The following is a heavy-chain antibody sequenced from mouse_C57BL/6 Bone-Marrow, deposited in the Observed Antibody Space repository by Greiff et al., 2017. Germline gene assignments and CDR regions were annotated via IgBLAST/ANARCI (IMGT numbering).Heavy chain of an antibody. CDR3: ARYGYYTYAMDY. CDR2: IRNKANGYTT. Sequence: EVKLVESGGGLVQPGGSLSLSCAASGFTFTDYYMSWVRQPPGKALEWLGFIRNKANGYTTEYSASVKGRFTISRDNSQSILYLQMNALRAEDSATYDCARYGYYTYAMDYWGQGTSVTVSS. J-gene: IGHJ4*01. D-gene: IGHD2-3*01. V-gene: IGHV7-3*01. CDR1: GFTFTDYY.